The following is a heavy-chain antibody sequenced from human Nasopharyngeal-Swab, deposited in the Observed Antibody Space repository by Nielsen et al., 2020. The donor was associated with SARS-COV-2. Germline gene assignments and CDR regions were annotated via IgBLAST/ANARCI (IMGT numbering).Heavy chain of an antibody. CDR3: ATWGIGYGENAHATFDS. J-gene: IGHJ4*02. D-gene: IGHD4-17*01. CDR1: GGTFSKYA. CDR2: IIVNLGMT. Sequence: SVKVSCKVSGGTFSKYAISWVRQAPGQGLEWMGGIIVNLGMTKYAQKFEDSVIINADESTGTAYMELSSLRPEDTAVYYCATWGIGYGENAHATFDSWGQGTQVTVSS. V-gene: IGHV1-69*10.